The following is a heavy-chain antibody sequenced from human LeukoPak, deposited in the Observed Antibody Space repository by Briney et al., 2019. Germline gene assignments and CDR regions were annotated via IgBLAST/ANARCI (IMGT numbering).Heavy chain of an antibody. D-gene: IGHD3-3*01. V-gene: IGHV3-74*01. Sequence: GGPLRLSCAASGFSFGYYWMHWLRQAPGKGLEWVSRIEYNGRMTNYADSVKGRFTISRDNAKSTLYLQMNSLRADDTAVYYCASQFLAGTIDHSGQGTLVAVSS. CDR1: GFSFGYYW. J-gene: IGHJ4*02. CDR3: ASQFLAGTIDH. CDR2: IEYNGRMT.